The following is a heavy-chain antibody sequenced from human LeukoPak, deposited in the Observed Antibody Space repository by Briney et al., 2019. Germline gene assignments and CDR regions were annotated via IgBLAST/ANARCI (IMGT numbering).Heavy chain of an antibody. CDR2: IYPGDSDT. Sequence: GESLKISCKGSGYSFTSYWIGWVRQIPGKGLEWMGIIYPGDSDTRYSPSFQGQVTISAGKSISTAYLQWSSLKATDTAMYYCARSLCISTSCPVDYWGQGTLVTVSS. CDR1: GYSFTSYW. CDR3: ARSLCISTSCPVDY. V-gene: IGHV5-51*01. J-gene: IGHJ4*02. D-gene: IGHD2-2*01.